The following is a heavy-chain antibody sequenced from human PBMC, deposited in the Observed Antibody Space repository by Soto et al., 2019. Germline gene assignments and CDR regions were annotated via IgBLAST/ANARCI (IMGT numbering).Heavy chain of an antibody. D-gene: IGHD3-3*01. J-gene: IGHJ3*02. Sequence: GGSLRLSCAASGFTFSSYAMHWVRQAPGKGLEWVAVISYDGSNKYYADSVKGRFTISRDNSKNTLYLQMNSLRAEDTAVYYCAKSLGQITIFGVVISQDAFDIWGQGTMVTVSS. CDR2: ISYDGSNK. CDR3: AKSLGQITIFGVVISQDAFDI. V-gene: IGHV3-30-3*02. CDR1: GFTFSSYA.